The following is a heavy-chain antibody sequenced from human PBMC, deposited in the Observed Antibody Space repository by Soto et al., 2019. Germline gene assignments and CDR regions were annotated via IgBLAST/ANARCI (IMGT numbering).Heavy chain of an antibody. D-gene: IGHD7-27*01. J-gene: IGHJ2*01. CDR1: GFTFSSYA. Sequence: GGSLRLSCAASGFTFSSYAMSWVRQAPGKGLEWVSAISGSGGSTYYADSVKGRFTISRDNSKNTLYLQMNSLRAEDMAVYYCAKANKLGIEYFDLWGRGTLVTVSS. V-gene: IGHV3-23*01. CDR3: AKANKLGIEYFDL. CDR2: ISGSGGST.